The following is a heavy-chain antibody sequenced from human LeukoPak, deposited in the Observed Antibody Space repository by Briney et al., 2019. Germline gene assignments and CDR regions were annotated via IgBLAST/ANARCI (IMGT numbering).Heavy chain of an antibody. D-gene: IGHD2-15*01. J-gene: IGHJ4*02. CDR2: IYYSGST. CDR1: GGSISSGGYS. Sequence: SETLSLTCAVSGGSISSGGYSWSWIRQPPGKGLEWIGYIYYSGSTNYNPSLKSRVTISVDTSKNQFSLKLSSVAAADTAMYYCARSPRGCSGGSCYDYWGQGTLVTVSS. V-gene: IGHV4-61*08. CDR3: ARSPRGCSGGSCYDY.